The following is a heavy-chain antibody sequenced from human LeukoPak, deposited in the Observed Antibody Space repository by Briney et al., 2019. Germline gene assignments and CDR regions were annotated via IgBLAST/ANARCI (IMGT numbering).Heavy chain of an antibody. V-gene: IGHV1-24*01. D-gene: IGHD3-10*01. J-gene: IGHJ5*02. CDR3: ATDRHFVVRGVIYTNNWFDP. CDR1: GYTLTELS. Sequence: ASVKVSCKVSGYTLTELSMHWVRQAPGKGLEWMGGFDPEDGETIYAQKFQGRVTMTEDTSTDTAYVELSSLRSEDTAVYYCATDRHFVVRGVIYTNNWFDPWGQGTLVIVSS. CDR2: FDPEDGET.